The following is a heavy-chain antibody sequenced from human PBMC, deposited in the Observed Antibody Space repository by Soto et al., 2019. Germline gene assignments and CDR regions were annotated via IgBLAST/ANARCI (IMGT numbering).Heavy chain of an antibody. CDR2: TYYRSKWFH. CDR3: ARGNALDV. D-gene: IGHD3-10*01. V-gene: IGHV6-1*01. J-gene: IGHJ3*01. Sequence: QGQLQQSGPGLVKPSQTLSLTCAISGDSVSSDITSWNWIRQSPSRGLEWLGRTYYRSKWFHDYAVSVKSRITINPDTSKNQLYLELNSMTPDDTAVYYCARGNALDVWGQGTVVTVSS. CDR1: GDSVSSDITS.